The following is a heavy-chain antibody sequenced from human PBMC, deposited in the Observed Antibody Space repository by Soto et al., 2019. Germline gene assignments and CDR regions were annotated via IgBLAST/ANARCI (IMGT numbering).Heavy chain of an antibody. J-gene: IGHJ5*02. D-gene: IGHD1-1*01. CDR1: GGSISSSNCY. Sequence: PSETLSLTCTVSGGSISSSNCYWGWVRQPPGKGLEWIGTVYYSGTTYYNSSLKSRVAISVDTSKNQFSLKLSFVTAADTAVYYCARLLKYQLEPAWFDPWGQGTLVTVSS. CDR2: VYYSGTT. CDR3: ARLLKYQLEPAWFDP. V-gene: IGHV4-39*01.